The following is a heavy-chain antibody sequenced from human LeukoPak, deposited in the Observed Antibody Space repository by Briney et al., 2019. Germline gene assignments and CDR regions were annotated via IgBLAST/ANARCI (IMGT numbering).Heavy chain of an antibody. CDR2: IYSTGDT. CDR3: GRGFYSPHY. J-gene: IGHJ4*02. CDR1: GASINNYY. D-gene: IGHD4-11*01. V-gene: IGHV4-59*01. Sequence: SETLSLTCTVSGASINNYYWSWVRQPPLKGLEWIGYIYSTGDTSYNPSLESRVSISMDTSKNHFSLEITSVTAADTAVYYCGRGFYSPHYWGQGTLVTVSS.